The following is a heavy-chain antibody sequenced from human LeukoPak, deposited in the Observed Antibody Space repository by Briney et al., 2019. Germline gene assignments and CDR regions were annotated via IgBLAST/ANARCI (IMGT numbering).Heavy chain of an antibody. D-gene: IGHD3-10*01. CDR1: GGSISSHY. CDR3: ARGVWYYYGSGSYLPRSDYYYYYGMDV. J-gene: IGHJ6*02. V-gene: IGHV4-59*11. Sequence: SETLSLTCAVSGGSISSHYWSWIRQPPGKGLEWVGYIYYSGSTNYNPSLKSRVTISVETSKNQLSLKLSSVAGADTAVYYCARGVWYYYGSGSYLPRSDYYYYYGMDVWGQGTTVTVSS. CDR2: IYYSGST.